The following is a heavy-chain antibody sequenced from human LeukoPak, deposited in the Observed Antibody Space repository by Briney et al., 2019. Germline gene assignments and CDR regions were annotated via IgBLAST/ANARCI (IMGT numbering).Heavy chain of an antibody. D-gene: IGHD3-10*01. CDR3: ARSLAF. CDR1: GFTLSSYW. J-gene: IGHJ4*02. CDR2: IKSDGSST. Sequence: GGSLRLSCAASGFTLSSYWMHWVRQAPGKGLVWVSHIKSDGSSTSYADSVKGRFTISRDNSKNTLYLQMNSLRAEDTAVYYCARSLAFGGQGTLVTVSS. V-gene: IGHV3-74*01.